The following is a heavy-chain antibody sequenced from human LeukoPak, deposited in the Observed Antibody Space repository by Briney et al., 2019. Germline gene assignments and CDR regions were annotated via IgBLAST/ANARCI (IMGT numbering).Heavy chain of an antibody. Sequence: GRSLRLSCAASGFTFSSYAMHWVRQAPGKGLEWVAVISYEGSNKYYADSVKGRFTISRDNSKNTLYLQMNSLRAEDTAVYYCARDGGDYGDYVDYWGQGTLVTVSS. CDR2: ISYEGSNK. V-gene: IGHV3-30*04. CDR1: GFTFSSYA. CDR3: ARDGGDYGDYVDY. D-gene: IGHD4-17*01. J-gene: IGHJ4*02.